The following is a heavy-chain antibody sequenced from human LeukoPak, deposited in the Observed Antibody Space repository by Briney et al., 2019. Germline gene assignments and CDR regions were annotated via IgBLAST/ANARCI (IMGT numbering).Heavy chain of an antibody. CDR2: IKQDGSEK. Sequence: XGSLRLSCAASGFTFSSYWMSWVRQAPGKGLEWVANIKQDGSEKYYVDSVKGRFTISRDNAKNSLYLQMNSLRAEDTAVYYCARGGPTIFGVVISFDYWGQGTLVTVSS. D-gene: IGHD3-3*01. V-gene: IGHV3-7*01. CDR3: ARGGPTIFGVVISFDY. J-gene: IGHJ4*02. CDR1: GFTFSSYW.